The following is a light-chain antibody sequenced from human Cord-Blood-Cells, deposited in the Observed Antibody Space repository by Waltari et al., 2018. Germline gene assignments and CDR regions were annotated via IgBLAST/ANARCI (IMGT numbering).Light chain of an antibody. V-gene: IGKV1-8*01. Sequence: AIRMTQSPSSFSASTGDRVTITCRASPGISSYLAWYQQKPGKAPKLLIYAASTLQSGVPSRFSGSGSGTDFTLTISCLQSEDFATYYCQQYYSYPFTFGPGTKWISN. J-gene: IGKJ3*01. CDR1: PGISSY. CDR2: AAS. CDR3: QQYYSYPFT.